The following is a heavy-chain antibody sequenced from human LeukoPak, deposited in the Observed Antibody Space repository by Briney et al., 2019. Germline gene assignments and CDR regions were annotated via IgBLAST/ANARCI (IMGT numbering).Heavy chain of an antibody. D-gene: IGHD1-26*01. CDR2: INPESGGT. CDR1: GYTFTGYY. CDR3: ARLPVIVGAWSPIDY. J-gene: IGHJ4*02. V-gene: IGHV1-2*02. Sequence: REASVKVSCKASGYTFTGYYMHWVRQAPGQGLEWMGWINPESGGTNYAQQFQGRVTMTRDTSISTAYMELTSLRSGDTAVYYCARLPVIVGAWSPIDYWGQGTRVTVSS.